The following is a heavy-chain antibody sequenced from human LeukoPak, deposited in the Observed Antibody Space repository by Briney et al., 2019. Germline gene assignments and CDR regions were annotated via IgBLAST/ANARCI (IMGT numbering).Heavy chain of an antibody. CDR2: IIPIFGTA. V-gene: IGHV1-69*06. J-gene: IGHJ3*02. CDR3: ARSKTPPDAFDS. CDR1: GGTFSSYA. Sequence: SVKVSCKASGGTFSSYAISWVRQAPGQGLEWMGGIIPIFGTANYAQKFQGRVTITADKSTSTAYMELSSLRSEDAAVYYCARSKTPPDAFDSWGQGTMVTVSA.